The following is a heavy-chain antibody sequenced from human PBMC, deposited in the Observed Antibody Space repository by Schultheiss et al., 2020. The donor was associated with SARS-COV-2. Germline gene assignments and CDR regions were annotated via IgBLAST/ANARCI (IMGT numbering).Heavy chain of an antibody. D-gene: IGHD2-15*01. V-gene: IGHV4-39*07. Sequence: SQTLSLTCTVSGGSISSSSYYWGWIRQPPGKGLEWIGSIYYSGSTYYNPSLKSRVTISVDTSRRQFSLKLSSVTAADTAVYYCAGLQGVVAATWEYYGMDVWGQGTTVTVSS. CDR1: GGSISSSSYY. J-gene: IGHJ6*02. CDR2: IYYSGST. CDR3: AGLQGVVAATWEYYGMDV.